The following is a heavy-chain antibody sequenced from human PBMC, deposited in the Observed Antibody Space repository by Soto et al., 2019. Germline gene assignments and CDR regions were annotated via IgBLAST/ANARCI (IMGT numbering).Heavy chain of an antibody. V-gene: IGHV1-58*01. CDR2: IVVGSGNT. CDR1: GFNFRTTA. D-gene: IGHD3-22*01. CDR3: AADPYYYDSSDYYSFDQ. Sequence: ASVKVSCKASGFNFRTTAVQWVRQARGQRLEWIGWIVVGSGNTNYAQNFQERVTITRDMSTSTAYLDVSRLRSEDTAVYYCAADPYYYDSSDYYSFDQWGQGTLVTVSS. J-gene: IGHJ4*02.